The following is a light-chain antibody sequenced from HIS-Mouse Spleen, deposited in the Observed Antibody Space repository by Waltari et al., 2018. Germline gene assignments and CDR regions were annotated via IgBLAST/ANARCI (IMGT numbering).Light chain of an antibody. J-gene: IGLJ1*01. CDR3: CSYAGSYTGV. CDR1: SSDVGGYNF. V-gene: IGLV2-11*01. CDR2: DVS. Sequence: GQSVTISCTGTSSDVGGYNFFSWYQQHPGKAPKLMIYDVSKRPSGVPDRFSGSKSGNTASLTISGLQAEDEADYYCCSYAGSYTGVFGTGTKVTVL.